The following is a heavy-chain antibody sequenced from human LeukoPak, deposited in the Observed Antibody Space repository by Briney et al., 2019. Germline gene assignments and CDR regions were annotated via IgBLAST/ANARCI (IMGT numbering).Heavy chain of an antibody. CDR3: VKDISGFYFGADY. D-gene: IGHD3-22*01. CDR2: ISWNSGNI. Sequence: PGGSLRLSCAASGFTFDDYAMHWVRQPPGKGLEWVSGISWNSGNIGYADSVKGRFTISRDNAKRSLYLQMDSLRVEDTALYYCVKDISGFYFGADYWGQGTLVTVPS. V-gene: IGHV3-9*01. CDR1: GFTFDDYA. J-gene: IGHJ4*02.